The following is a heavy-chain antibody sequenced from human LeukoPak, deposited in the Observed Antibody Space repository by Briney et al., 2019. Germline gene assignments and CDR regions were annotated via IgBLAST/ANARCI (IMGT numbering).Heavy chain of an antibody. V-gene: IGHV1-69*05. D-gene: IGHD2-8*01. CDR1: GGTFSSYA. CDR3: ARDNGYWFDP. CDR2: IIPIFGTA. J-gene: IGHJ5*02. Sequence: SVKVSCKASGGTFSSYAISWVRQAPGQGLEWMGGIIPIFGTANYAQKFQGRVTITTDESTSTAYMEPSSLRSEDTAVYYCARDNGYWFDPWGQGTLVTVSS.